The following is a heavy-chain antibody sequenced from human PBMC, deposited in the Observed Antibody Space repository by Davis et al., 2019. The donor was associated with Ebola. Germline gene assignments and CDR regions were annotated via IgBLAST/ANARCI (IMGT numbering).Heavy chain of an antibody. CDR1: GGTFSSYA. CDR3: ARCKWELPDDY. D-gene: IGHD1-26*01. Sequence: AASVKVSCKASGGTFSSYAISWVRQAPGQGLEWMGRIIPILGIANYAQKFQGRVTITADKSTSTAYMELSSLRSEDTAVYYCARCKWELPDDYWGQGTLVTVSS. J-gene: IGHJ4*02. V-gene: IGHV1-69*04. CDR2: IIPILGIA.